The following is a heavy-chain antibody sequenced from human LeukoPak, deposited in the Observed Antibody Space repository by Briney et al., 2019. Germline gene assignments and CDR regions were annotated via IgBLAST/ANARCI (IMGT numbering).Heavy chain of an antibody. CDR3: AKDRFVGATTPFGY. CDR2: ISFDASNK. CDR1: GFTFSIYG. Sequence: GGSLRLSCAASGFTFSIYGMHWVRQAPGKGLEWVAVISFDASNKYYADSVKGRFTISRDNSKNTLYLQMNSLRAEDTAVYYCAKDRFVGATTPFGYWGQGTLVTVSS. V-gene: IGHV3-30*18. D-gene: IGHD1-26*01. J-gene: IGHJ4*02.